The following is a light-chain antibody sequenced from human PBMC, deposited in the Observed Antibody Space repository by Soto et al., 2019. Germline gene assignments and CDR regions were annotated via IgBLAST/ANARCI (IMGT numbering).Light chain of an antibody. CDR2: GAS. Sequence: EIVLTQSPGTLSLSPGDRATLSCRASQSVSSSYLAWYQQRPGQAPRLLIYGASSRATGIPDRFSGTGSGTDFTLTISRLEPEDFAVYYCQQSVSSPYTFGQGTKLEIK. J-gene: IGKJ2*01. CDR3: QQSVSSPYT. V-gene: IGKV3-20*01. CDR1: QSVSSSY.